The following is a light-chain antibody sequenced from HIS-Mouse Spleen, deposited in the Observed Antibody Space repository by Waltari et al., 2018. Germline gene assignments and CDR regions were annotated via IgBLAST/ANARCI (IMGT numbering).Light chain of an antibody. Sequence: SYELTQPPSVSVSPGQTARITCSGDALPKKYAYWYQQKSGQAPVLVIYEDRKRPSGRPEGFSGSSSGTMATLTISGAQVEDEADYYCYSTDSSGNHRVFGGGTKLTVL. V-gene: IGLV3-10*01. CDR1: ALPKKY. CDR3: YSTDSSGNHRV. CDR2: EDR. J-gene: IGLJ2*01.